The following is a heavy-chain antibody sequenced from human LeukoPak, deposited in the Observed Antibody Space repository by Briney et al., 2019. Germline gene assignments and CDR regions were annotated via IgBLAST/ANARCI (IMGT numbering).Heavy chain of an antibody. D-gene: IGHD5-12*01. J-gene: IGHJ3*02. CDR1: GGSISSYY. CDR3: ARERSDSGYDHDAFDI. V-gene: IGHV4-4*07. Sequence: PSETLSLTCTVSGGSISSYYWSWIRQPAGKGLEWIGRIYTSGSTNYNPSLKSRVTISVDTSKNQFSLKLSSVTAADTAVYYCARERSDSGYDHDAFDIWGQGTMVTVSS. CDR2: IYTSGST.